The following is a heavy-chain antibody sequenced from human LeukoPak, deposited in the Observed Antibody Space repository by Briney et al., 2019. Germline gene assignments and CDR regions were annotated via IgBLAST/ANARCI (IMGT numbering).Heavy chain of an antibody. CDR1: GYTFTSRY. V-gene: IGHV1-46*01. J-gene: IGHJ4*02. CDR3: AREGLQGDFDY. CDR2: INPSGGST. D-gene: IGHD3-16*01. Sequence: ASVKVSCKAYGYTFTSRYIHWGRQAPGQGLEWMGVINPSGGSTSYAQNFQGRVTMTRGTSTSTVYMELSSLRSEDTVVYYCAREGLQGDFDYWGQGTLVTVSS.